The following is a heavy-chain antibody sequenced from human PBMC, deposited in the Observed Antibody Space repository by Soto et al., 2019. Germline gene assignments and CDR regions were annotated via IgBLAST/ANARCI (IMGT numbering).Heavy chain of an antibody. V-gene: IGHV4-59*12. CDR3: ARDLAYSSPHYFDY. J-gene: IGHJ4*02. CDR2: VYYSGST. D-gene: IGHD6-13*01. CDR1: GDTIFSSY. Sequence: PSETLSLACTVSGDTIFSSYWTWIRQTPGKGLEWIGNVYYSGSTNYNPSLKSRITISVDTSKNSLYLQMNSLRAEDTAVYYCARDLAYSSPHYFDYWGQGTLVTVSS.